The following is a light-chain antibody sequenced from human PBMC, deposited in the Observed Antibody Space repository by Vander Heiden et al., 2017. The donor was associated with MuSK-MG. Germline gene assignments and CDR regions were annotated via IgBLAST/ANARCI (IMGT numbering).Light chain of an antibody. Sequence: QSALTQPASVSGSPGQSITISCTGTSSDIGGYNYVSWYQHHPGKAPKLILYDVSNRPSGVSPRFSGSRSGSTASLTISGLQAEDEALYYFSSYTSHNTVIFGGGTKLAVL. V-gene: IGLV2-14*03. CDR2: DVS. CDR3: SSYTSHNTVI. CDR1: SSDIGGYNY. J-gene: IGLJ2*01.